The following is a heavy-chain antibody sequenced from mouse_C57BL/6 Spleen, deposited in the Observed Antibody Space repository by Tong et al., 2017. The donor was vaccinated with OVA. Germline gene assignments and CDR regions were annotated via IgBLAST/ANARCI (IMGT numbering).Heavy chain of an antibody. CDR2: ISSGGSYT. J-gene: IGHJ3*01. V-gene: IGHV5-9-3*01. Sequence: EVQLQESGGGLVKPGGSLKLSCAASGFTFSSYAMSWVPQTPEKRLEWVATISSGGSYTYYPDSVKGRFTISRDNAKNTLYLQMSSLRSEDTAMYYCARGGAVVPFAYWGQGTLVTVSA. D-gene: IGHD1-1*01. CDR3: ARGGAVVPFAY. CDR1: GFTFSSYA.